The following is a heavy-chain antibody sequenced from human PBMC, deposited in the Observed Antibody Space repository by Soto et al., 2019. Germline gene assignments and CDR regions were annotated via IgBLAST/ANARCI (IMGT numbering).Heavy chain of an antibody. J-gene: IGHJ4*02. CDR1: GYRFTIYY. D-gene: IGHD2-15*01. CDR2: INPSGGST. Sequence: ALVKVACKASGYRFTIYYMHWGRKDPGQGLEWMGIINPSGGSTSYAQKFQGRVTMTRDTSTSTVYMELSSLRSEDTAVYYCARDGYCSGGSCESVDYWGQGTLVTVSS. CDR3: ARDGYCSGGSCESVDY. V-gene: IGHV1-46*03.